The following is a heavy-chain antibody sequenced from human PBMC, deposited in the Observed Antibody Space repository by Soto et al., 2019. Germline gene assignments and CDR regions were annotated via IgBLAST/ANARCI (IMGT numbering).Heavy chain of an antibody. D-gene: IGHD6-19*01. Sequence: GGSLRLSCAASGFTFSNYAMGWVRQAPGKGLEWVSAIGGSGGSTYYADSVKGRFTISRDNSKNTLYLQMNSLRAEDTALYYCAKTAEAVAGTVYGYWGQGTLVTVSS. CDR1: GFTFSNYA. CDR2: IGGSGGST. V-gene: IGHV3-23*01. J-gene: IGHJ4*02. CDR3: AKTAEAVAGTVYGY.